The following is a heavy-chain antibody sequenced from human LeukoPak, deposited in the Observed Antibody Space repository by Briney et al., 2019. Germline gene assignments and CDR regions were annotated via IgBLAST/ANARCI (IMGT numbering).Heavy chain of an antibody. CDR3: ARVDNNGLYSEYFDH. D-gene: IGHD6-19*01. Sequence: GGSLRLSCAASGFNFSSYSMNWVRQAPGKGLEWVSSITSTSTYIYYGDSVKGRFTTSRDNAQNSLFLQMHSLRAEDTAVYYCARVDNNGLYSEYFDHWGQGTLVTVSS. J-gene: IGHJ1*01. CDR2: ITSTSTYI. V-gene: IGHV3-21*01. CDR1: GFNFSSYS.